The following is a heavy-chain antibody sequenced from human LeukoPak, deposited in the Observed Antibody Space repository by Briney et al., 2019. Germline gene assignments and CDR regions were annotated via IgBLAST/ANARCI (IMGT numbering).Heavy chain of an antibody. CDR3: ARVRGGDYEIDY. CDR1: GGSISSSSYY. V-gene: IGHV4-39*07. Sequence: SETLSLTCTVSGGSISSSSYYWGWIRQPPGKGLEWIGSIYYSGSTYYNPSLKSRVTISVDTSKNQFSLKLSSVTAADTAVYYCARVRGGDYEIDYWGQGTLVTVSS. CDR2: IYYSGST. D-gene: IGHD4-17*01. J-gene: IGHJ4*02.